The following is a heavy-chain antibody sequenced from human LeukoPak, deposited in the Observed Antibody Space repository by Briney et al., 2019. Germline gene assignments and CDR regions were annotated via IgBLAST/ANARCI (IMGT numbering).Heavy chain of an antibody. CDR1: GFSFSSYA. CDR3: AKVEAARPGGHLVG. V-gene: IGHV3-23*01. D-gene: IGHD6-6*01. J-gene: IGHJ4*02. Sequence: GGSLRLSCAASGFSFSSYAMSWVRQAPGKGLEWVSAISGSGGSTYYADSVKGRFTISRDYSKNTLYLQMNSLRAEDTAVYYCAKVEAARPGGHLVGWGQGTLVTVSS. CDR2: ISGSGGST.